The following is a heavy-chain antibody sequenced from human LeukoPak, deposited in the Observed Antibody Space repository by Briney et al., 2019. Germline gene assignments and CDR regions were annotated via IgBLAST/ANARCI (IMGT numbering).Heavy chain of an antibody. Sequence: GRSLRLSCGASGFSFSTYGMHWVRQAPGKGLEWVALIWNAGTNTYYADSVKGRFTISRYNSKNTLYIKMTSLRAEDTAVYYCVGDTPPGGDYYFDYWGQGTLVIVSS. D-gene: IGHD3-16*01. J-gene: IGHJ4*02. V-gene: IGHV3-33*01. CDR1: GFSFSTYG. CDR2: IWNAGTNT. CDR3: VGDTPPGGDYYFDY.